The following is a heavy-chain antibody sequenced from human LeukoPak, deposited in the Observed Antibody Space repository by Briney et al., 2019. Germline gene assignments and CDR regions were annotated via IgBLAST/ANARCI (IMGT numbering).Heavy chain of an antibody. V-gene: IGHV4-61*01. CDR1: GGSISSSSYY. D-gene: IGHD3-10*01. CDR3: ARGGYYGSGNDFRFDP. CDR2: IHYTGGT. Sequence: PSETLSLTCTVSGGSISSSSYYWSWIRQPPGKGLECIGYIHYTGGTNYNPSLKSRVTISVDTSKSQFSLKLSSVTAADTAIYYCARGGYYGSGNDFRFDPWGQGTLVTVSS. J-gene: IGHJ5*02.